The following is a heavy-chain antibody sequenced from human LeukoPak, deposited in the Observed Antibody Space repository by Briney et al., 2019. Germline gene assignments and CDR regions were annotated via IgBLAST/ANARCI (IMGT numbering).Heavy chain of an antibody. CDR3: ARDFRVYCGDDCSTGAFNI. V-gene: IGHV4-4*07. CDR2: IYYSGST. J-gene: IGHJ3*02. D-gene: IGHD2-21*02. CDR1: GDSISAFY. Sequence: SETLSLTCTVSGDSISAFYWTWIRQSAGKGLEWIGRIYYSGSTNYNPSLKSRVTMSIDTSKNQFSLKVRSVTAADTAIYYCARDFRVYCGDDCSTGAFNIWGPGTSVTVPS.